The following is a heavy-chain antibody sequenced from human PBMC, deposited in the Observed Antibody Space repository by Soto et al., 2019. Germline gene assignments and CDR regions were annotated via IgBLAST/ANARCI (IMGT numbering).Heavy chain of an antibody. CDR3: AREEGYGSGSQIYYYYGMDV. D-gene: IGHD3-10*01. J-gene: IGHJ6*02. Sequence: GGSLRLSCAASGFTVSSNYMSWVRQAPGKGLEWVSVIYSGGSTYYADSVKGRFTISRDNSKNTLYLQMNSLRAEDTAVYYCAREEGYGSGSQIYYYYGMDVWGQGTTVTVSS. CDR1: GFTVSSNY. CDR2: IYSGGST. V-gene: IGHV3-53*01.